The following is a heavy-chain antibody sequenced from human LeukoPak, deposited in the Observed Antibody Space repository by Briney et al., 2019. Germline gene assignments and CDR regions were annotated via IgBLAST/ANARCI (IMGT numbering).Heavy chain of an antibody. J-gene: IGHJ4*01. CDR2: ISGTGGTT. Sequence: PGGSLRLSCAVSGFTFSSYAMSWVRQAPGKGLEWVSLISGTGGTTYYADSVKGRLTISRDNSKNTLYLQMNSLRVEDTAVYYCAKDAHSGSYFDYWGQGILVTVSS. CDR1: GFTFSSYA. D-gene: IGHD1-26*01. V-gene: IGHV3-23*01. CDR3: AKDAHSGSYFDY.